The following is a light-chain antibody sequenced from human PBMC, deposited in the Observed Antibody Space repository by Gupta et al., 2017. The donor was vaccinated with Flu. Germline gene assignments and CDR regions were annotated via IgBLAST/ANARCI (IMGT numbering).Light chain of an antibody. Sequence: QSVLTQPPSASGTPGQRVTISCSGSSSNIGSKTVNWYQQLPGTAPKLLIYNTIQRSSGVPDRFSGSKSGTSASLAISGLQSEDEADYYCATWDASLNGLVFGGGTKLTVL. CDR3: ATWDASLNGLV. J-gene: IGLJ2*01. CDR1: SSNIGSKT. V-gene: IGLV1-44*01. CDR2: NTI.